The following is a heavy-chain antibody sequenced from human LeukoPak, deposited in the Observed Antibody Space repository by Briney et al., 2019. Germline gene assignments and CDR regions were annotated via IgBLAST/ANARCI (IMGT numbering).Heavy chain of an antibody. J-gene: IGHJ4*02. CDR1: GFTFSSYA. D-gene: IGHD3-10*01. V-gene: IGHV3-23*01. Sequence: GGSLRLSCAASGFTFSSYATSWVRQAPGKGLEWVSAISGSGGSTYCADSVKGRFTISRDNSKNTLYLQMNSLRAEDTAVYYCAKATYGSYTTFDYWGQGTLVTVSS. CDR2: ISGSGGST. CDR3: AKATYGSYTTFDY.